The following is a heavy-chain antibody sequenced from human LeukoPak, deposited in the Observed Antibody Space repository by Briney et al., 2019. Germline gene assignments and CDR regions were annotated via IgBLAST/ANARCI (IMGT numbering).Heavy chain of an antibody. V-gene: IGHV1-69*01. J-gene: IGHJ4*02. CDR3: ARDHAPFSSSWYFDY. CDR2: IIPIFGTA. CDR1: GGTFSSYA. D-gene: IGHD6-13*01. Sequence: GASVKVSCKASGGTFSSYAISWVRQAPGQGLEWMGGIIPIFGTANYAQKFQGRVTITADESTSTAYMELSSLRSEDTAVYYCARDHAPFSSSWYFDYWGQGTLVTVSS.